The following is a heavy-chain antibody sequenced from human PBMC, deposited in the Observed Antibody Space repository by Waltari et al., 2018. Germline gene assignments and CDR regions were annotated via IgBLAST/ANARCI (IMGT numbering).Heavy chain of an antibody. V-gene: IGHV1-2*06. CDR1: GYTFTGYY. CDR3: ARERWDDYGGNSAYYYGMDV. J-gene: IGHJ6*02. CDR2: INPNSGGT. D-gene: IGHD2-21*02. Sequence: QVQLVQSGAEVKKPGASVKVSCKASGYTFTGYYMHWVRQAPGQGLEWMGRINPNSGGTNYAQKLQGRVTMTRDTSISTAYMELSRLRSDDTAVYYCARERWDDYGGNSAYYYGMDVWGQGTTSPSP.